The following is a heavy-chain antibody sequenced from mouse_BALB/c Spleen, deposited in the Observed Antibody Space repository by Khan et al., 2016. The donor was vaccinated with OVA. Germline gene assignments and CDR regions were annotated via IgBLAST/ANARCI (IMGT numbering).Heavy chain of an antibody. CDR1: GYTFTTYT. Sequence: QVQLQQSGAELARPGASVKMSCKASGYTFTTYTIHWVKQGPGQGLEWIGYIIPTNDYANYNQKFKDRATLTAAKSSSPAYMQLSSLTSEDSARYYCAREGAYYRSDGWFAYWGQGTLVTVSA. J-gene: IGHJ3*01. D-gene: IGHD2-14*01. V-gene: IGHV1-4*01. CDR2: IIPTNDYA. CDR3: AREGAYYRSDGWFAY.